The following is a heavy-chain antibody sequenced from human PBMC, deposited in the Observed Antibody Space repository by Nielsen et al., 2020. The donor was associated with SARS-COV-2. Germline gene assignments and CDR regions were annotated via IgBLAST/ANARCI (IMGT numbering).Heavy chain of an antibody. D-gene: IGHD3-10*01. CDR3: ARVHYGSGSYCLDY. CDR2: MNPNSGNT. Sequence: ASVKVSCKASGYTFTGYDINWVRQATGQGLEWMGWMNPNSGNTGYAQKLQGRVTMTTDTSTSTAYMELRSLRSDDTAVYYCARVHYGSGSYCLDYWGQGTLVTVSS. CDR1: GYTFTGYD. V-gene: IGHV1-8*01. J-gene: IGHJ4*02.